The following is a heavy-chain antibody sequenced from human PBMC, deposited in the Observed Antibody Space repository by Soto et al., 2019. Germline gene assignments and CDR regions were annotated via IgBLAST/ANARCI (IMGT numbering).Heavy chain of an antibody. J-gene: IGHJ6*02. CDR3: ARVGYYYYGMAV. CDR1: GGTFSSYT. CDR2: IIPILGIA. Sequence: QVQLVQSGAEVKKPGSSVKVSCKASGGTFSSYTISWVRQAPGQGLEWMGRIIPILGIANYAQKFQGRVTITANKSTSTAYMELSSLRSEDTAVYYCARVGYYYYGMAVWGQGTTVTVSS. V-gene: IGHV1-69*02.